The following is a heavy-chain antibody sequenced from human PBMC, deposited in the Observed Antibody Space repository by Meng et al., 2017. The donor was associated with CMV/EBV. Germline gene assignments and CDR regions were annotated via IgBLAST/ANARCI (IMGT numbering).Heavy chain of an antibody. D-gene: IGHD3/OR15-3a*01. CDR1: GFTLSSYG. J-gene: IGHJ4*02. V-gene: IGHV3-30*02. CDR2: IRYDGSNK. Sequence: GESLKISCAASGFTLSSYGMHWVRQAPGKGLEWVASIRYDGSNKYYADSAKGRFTISRDNSKNTLYLQMNSLRAEDTAVYYCAKDPGLVITYFDYWGQGTLVTVSS. CDR3: AKDPGLVITYFDY.